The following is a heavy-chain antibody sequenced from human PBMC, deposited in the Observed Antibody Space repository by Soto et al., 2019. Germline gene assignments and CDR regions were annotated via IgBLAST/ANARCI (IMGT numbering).Heavy chain of an antibody. J-gene: IGHJ4*02. CDR3: ARDRGGGRFRFDY. V-gene: IGHV1-3*01. D-gene: IGHD2-15*01. CDR2: INAGNGNT. Sequence: ASVKVSCKASGYTFTSYAMHWVRQAPGQRLEWMGWINAGNGNTKYSQKFQGRVTITRDTSASTAYMELSSLRSEDTAVYYCARDRGGGRFRFDYWGQGALVTVSS. CDR1: GYTFTSYA.